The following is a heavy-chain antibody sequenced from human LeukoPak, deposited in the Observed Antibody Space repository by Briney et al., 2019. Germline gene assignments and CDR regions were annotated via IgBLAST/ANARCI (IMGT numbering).Heavy chain of an antibody. CDR1: GNSVSSNSAA. J-gene: IGHJ6*03. V-gene: IGHV6-1*01. CDR2: TYYRSKWYN. CDR3: ARGYTGDYYYYYYMDV. D-gene: IGHD2-8*02. Sequence: SQTLSLTCAITGNSVSSNSAAWNWIRQSPSRGLEWLGRTYYRSKWYNDYAVSVKSRITINPDTSKNQFSLQLNSVTPEDTAVYYCARGYTGDYYYYYYMDVWGKGTTVTVSS.